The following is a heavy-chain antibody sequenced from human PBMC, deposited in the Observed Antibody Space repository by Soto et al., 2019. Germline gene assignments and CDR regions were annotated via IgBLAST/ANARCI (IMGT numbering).Heavy chain of an antibody. CDR3: ARGNGMLLAVQGDAPDKYYLDS. V-gene: IGHV4-34*01. CDR2: INHSGSI. Sequence: SETLSLNCAVYGGSFSGYYWSSIRQPPGKGLEWIGEINHSGSINYNPSLKSRVTISVDTSKDQFSLKLRSVTAADTAIYYCARGNGMLLAVQGDAPDKYYLDSWSQGTLVTVSS. J-gene: IGHJ4*02. D-gene: IGHD2-8*01. CDR1: GGSFSGYY.